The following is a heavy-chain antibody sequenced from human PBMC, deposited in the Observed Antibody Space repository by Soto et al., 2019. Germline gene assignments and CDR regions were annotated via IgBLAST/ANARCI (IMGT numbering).Heavy chain of an antibody. Sequence: QVQLQESGTGLVKPSGTLSLTCAVSGGSISSSNWWSWVRQPPGKGLEWIGEIYHRGSTNYHPSLKSRVTISVDKSKNQFSLKLSSVTAADTAVYYCARDMRKGGGYFDYWGQGTLVTVSS. J-gene: IGHJ4*02. D-gene: IGHD3-16*01. CDR1: GGSISSSNW. CDR3: ARDMRKGGGYFDY. V-gene: IGHV4-4*02. CDR2: IYHRGST.